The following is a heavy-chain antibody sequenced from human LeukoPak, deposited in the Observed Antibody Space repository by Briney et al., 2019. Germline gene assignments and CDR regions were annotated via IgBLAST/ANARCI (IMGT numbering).Heavy chain of an antibody. CDR1: GYTFTCYH. CDR3: ARDYCSSTSCLFDY. J-gene: IGHJ4*02. D-gene: IGHD2-2*01. Sequence: ASVKVSCKASGYTFTCYHMHWVRQAPGQGLEWMGRINANSGDTYNAQMFQGRVTMTRDTSISTAYMELSRLRSDDTAVYYCARDYCSSTSCLFDYWGQGTLVTVSS. CDR2: INANSGDT. V-gene: IGHV1-2*06.